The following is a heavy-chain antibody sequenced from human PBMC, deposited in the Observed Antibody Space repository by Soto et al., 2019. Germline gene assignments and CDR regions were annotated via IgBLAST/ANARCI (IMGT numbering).Heavy chain of an antibody. CDR1: GFSFTSYA. CDR3: ARSHTSSSGEALNY. CDR2: VSNDGITT. V-gene: IGHV3-30-3*01. D-gene: IGHD6-6*01. J-gene: IGHJ4*02. Sequence: QVQLVESGGGVVQPGRSLRLSCAASGFSFTSYALHWVRQAPGKGLEWLAVVSNDGITTFYTNSVKGRFTISRDNSENTVYLQIKSLSVDATAVYHCARSHTSSSGEALNYWGQGTLFTVSP.